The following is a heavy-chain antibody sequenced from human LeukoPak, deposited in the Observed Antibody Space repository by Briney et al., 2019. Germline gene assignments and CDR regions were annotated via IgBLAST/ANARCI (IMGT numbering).Heavy chain of an antibody. V-gene: IGHV3-15*01. CDR2: IKSKTDGGTT. D-gene: IGHD5-18*01. J-gene: IGHJ3*01. Sequence: GGSLRLSCAASGFTFSNAWMSWVRQAPGKGLEWVGRIKSKTDGGTTDYAAPVKGRFTISRDDSKNTLYLQMNSLKTEDTAVYYCTIDPPYEDTAMVPVGARRWGQGTMVTVSS. CDR1: GFTFSNAW. CDR3: TIDPPYEDTAMVPVGARR.